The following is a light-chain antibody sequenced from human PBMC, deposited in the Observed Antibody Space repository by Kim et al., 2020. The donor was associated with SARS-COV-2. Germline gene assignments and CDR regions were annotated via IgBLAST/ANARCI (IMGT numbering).Light chain of an antibody. Sequence: VTISGTGSSSNSGAGYDVHWYQQLPGTAPKLLIYGNSNRPSGVPDRFSGSKSGTSASLAITGLQAEDEADYYCQSYDSSLSAYVVFGGGTKVTVL. V-gene: IGLV1-40*01. CDR2: GNS. CDR1: SSNSGAGYD. CDR3: QSYDSSLSAYVV. J-gene: IGLJ2*01.